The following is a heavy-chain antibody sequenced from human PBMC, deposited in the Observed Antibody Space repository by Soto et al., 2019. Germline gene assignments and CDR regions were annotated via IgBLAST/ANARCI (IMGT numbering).Heavy chain of an antibody. D-gene: IGHD4-17*01. J-gene: IGHJ4*02. CDR1: GFTFSSYV. CDR2: IWYDGSDK. Sequence: QVRLVESGGGVVQPGRSLRLSCTASGFTFSSYVMHWVRQAPGKGLEWVAVIWYDGSDKNYADPVQGRFTISRDNSNNTLWLQMNSLRAEDTAVYFCARESEYGDYFGYWGQGTLVTVSS. CDR3: ARESEYGDYFGY. V-gene: IGHV3-33*01.